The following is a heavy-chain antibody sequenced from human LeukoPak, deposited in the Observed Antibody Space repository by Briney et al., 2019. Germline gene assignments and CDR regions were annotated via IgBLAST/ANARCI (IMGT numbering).Heavy chain of an antibody. CDR2: IGGGGSYI. Sequence: GGSLRLSCAASGFTFSSYNMNWVRQAPGKGLEWVSSIGGGGSYIFYADSVKGRFTISRDNAKNSLSLQMNSLRAEATAVYYCARDQEHLWTHNVPWRQGTLVTVSS. CDR1: GFTFSSYN. J-gene: IGHJ5*02. V-gene: IGHV3-21*01. CDR3: ARDQEHLWTHNVP. D-gene: IGHD3-10*01.